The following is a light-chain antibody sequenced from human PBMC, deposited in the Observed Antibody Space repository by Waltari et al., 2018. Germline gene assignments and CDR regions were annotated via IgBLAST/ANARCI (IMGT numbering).Light chain of an antibody. CDR2: GAS. V-gene: IGKV3-20*01. Sequence: EIVLTQSPGTLSLSPGQRATLPCRTSQSLYSSYLAGYQQKPGQAPRLRIYGASNSATGIPDRFSGSGSGADFALTISRVEPEDFALYYCQQYGTSPCTFGQGTKLEV. CDR1: QSLYSSY. J-gene: IGKJ2*02. CDR3: QQYGTSPCT.